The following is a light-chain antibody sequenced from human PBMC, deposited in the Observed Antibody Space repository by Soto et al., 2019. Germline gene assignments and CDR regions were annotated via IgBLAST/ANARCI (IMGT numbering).Light chain of an antibody. V-gene: IGKV1-39*01. CDR3: QQSYRTPLT. Sequence: DIQMTQSPSSLSASVGDRVTITCRASQSISSYLNWYQQKPGKAPKLLIYAASSLQSGGPSRFSGIGSGTDFTLTIRSLQPEDFATYYCQQSYRTPLTFGGGTKVEIK. J-gene: IGKJ4*01. CDR1: QSISSY. CDR2: AAS.